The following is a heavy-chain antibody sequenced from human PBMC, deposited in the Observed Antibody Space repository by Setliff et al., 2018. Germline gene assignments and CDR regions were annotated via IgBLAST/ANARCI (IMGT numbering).Heavy chain of an antibody. D-gene: IGHD3-3*01. V-gene: IGHV4-39*07. CDR3: ARGRDYNFWSGYYSPDAFDI. CDR1: GDSITSGTYY. J-gene: IGHJ3*02. CDR2: IHYSGST. Sequence: SETLSLTCTVSGDSITSGTYYWGWIRQPPGKGLEWIGRIHYSGSTYYNPSLKSRVTISVDTSKNQFSLKLSSVTAADTAVYYCARGRDYNFWSGYYSPDAFDIWGQGTMVTVSS.